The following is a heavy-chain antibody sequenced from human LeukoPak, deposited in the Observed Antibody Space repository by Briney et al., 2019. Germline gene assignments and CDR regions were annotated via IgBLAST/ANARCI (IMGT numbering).Heavy chain of an antibody. J-gene: IGHJ4*02. CDR1: GYTFTGYY. V-gene: IGHV1-2*02. CDR3: ARGLYLNRGATTLYY. CDR2: INPNSGGT. D-gene: IGHD1-26*01. Sequence: ASVKVSCKASGYTFTGYYMHWVRQAPGQGLEWMGWINPNSGGTNYAQKFQGRVTMTRDTSISTAYMELSRLRSDDTAVYYCARGLYLNRGATTLYYWGQGTLVTVSS.